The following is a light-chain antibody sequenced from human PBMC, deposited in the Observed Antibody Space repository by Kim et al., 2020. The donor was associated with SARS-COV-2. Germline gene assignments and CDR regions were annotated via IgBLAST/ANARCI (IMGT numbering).Light chain of an antibody. Sequence: ASVTLTCTRSSGHSIYAIAWHQQQPEKGPRYLMKGNSDGSHSRGDGIPDRFSGSSSGAARYVTISSRQSEDEADYYCQAWGTGFQLFGGGTKVTVL. J-gene: IGLJ3*02. CDR1: SGHSIYA. CDR3: QAWGTGFQL. V-gene: IGLV4-69*01. CDR2: GNSDGSH.